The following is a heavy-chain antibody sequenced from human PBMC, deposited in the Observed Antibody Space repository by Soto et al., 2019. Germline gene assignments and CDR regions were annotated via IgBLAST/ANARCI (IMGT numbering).Heavy chain of an antibody. CDR2: SSNRDRST. D-gene: IGHD3-3*01. V-gene: IGHV3-11*01. J-gene: IGHJ6*02. CDR3: ARAWKIEKFGVISMSKGLDV. CDR1: GFIFSDYY. Sequence: QVQLVESGGGLVKPGGSLRLSCAASGFIFSDYYMPWIRKPPGKGREWLSCSSNRDRSTYYADSVKDRFVVSKDNAKNLVYLQMNSLRAEDTAVYFCARAWKIEKFGVISMSKGLDVWGQGTTVTVSS.